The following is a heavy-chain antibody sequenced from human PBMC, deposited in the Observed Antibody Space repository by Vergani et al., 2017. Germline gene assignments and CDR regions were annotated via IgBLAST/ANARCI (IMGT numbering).Heavy chain of an antibody. CDR2: IYYSGST. CDR1: GGSISSGDYY. V-gene: IGHV4-30-4*01. CDR3: ARDPSDYGDYGIG. Sequence: QVQLQESGPGLVKPSQTLSLTCTVSGGSISSGDYYWRWIRQPPGKGLEWLGYIYYSGSTYYNPSLKSRVTISVDTSKNQFSLKLSSVTAADTAVYYCARDPSDYGDYGIGWGQGTLVTVSS. J-gene: IGHJ4*02. D-gene: IGHD4-17*01.